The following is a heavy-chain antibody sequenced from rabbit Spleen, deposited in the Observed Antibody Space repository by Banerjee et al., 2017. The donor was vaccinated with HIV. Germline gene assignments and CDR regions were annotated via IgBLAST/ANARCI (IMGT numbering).Heavy chain of an antibody. CDR2: IDPVFGNT. CDR3: ARNANGGWDL. J-gene: IGHJ3*01. CDR1: GFDFSTYY. Sequence: QLKESGGGLVQPGGSLKLSCKVSGFDFSTYYMTWVRQAPGKGLEWTGYIDPVFGNTYYASWVNGRFTISSDNAQNTVDLQMNSLTPADTATYFCARNANGGWDLWGQGTLVTVS. V-gene: IGHV1S7*01. D-gene: IGHD4-1*01.